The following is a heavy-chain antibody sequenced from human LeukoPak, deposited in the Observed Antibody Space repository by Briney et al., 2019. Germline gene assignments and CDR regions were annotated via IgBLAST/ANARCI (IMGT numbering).Heavy chain of an antibody. V-gene: IGHV5-51*01. CDR2: IYPGDSDT. CDR3: ARGPTYQRGYSYGKPPQYFQH. J-gene: IGHJ1*01. D-gene: IGHD5-18*01. Sequence: GESLKISCKGSGYSFTSYWIGWVRQMPGKGLEWMGIIYPGDSDTRYSPSFQGQVTISADKSISTAYLQWSSLKASDTAMYYCARGPTYQRGYSYGKPPQYFQHWGQGTLVTVSS. CDR1: GYSFTSYW.